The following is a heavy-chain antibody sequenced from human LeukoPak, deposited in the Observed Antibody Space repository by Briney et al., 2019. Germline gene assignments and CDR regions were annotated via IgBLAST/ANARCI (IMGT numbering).Heavy chain of an antibody. Sequence: GGSLRLSCAASGFTFNNYAMSWVRQAPGKGLEWVSTISGRGGSTHSADSVKGRFTISRDTSKNTLYLQMNSLRAEDTAVYYCTKASELLWFGELSLSFDYWGQGTLVTVSS. CDR1: GFTFNNYA. CDR2: ISGRGGST. V-gene: IGHV3-23*01. D-gene: IGHD3-10*01. J-gene: IGHJ4*02. CDR3: TKASELLWFGELSLSFDY.